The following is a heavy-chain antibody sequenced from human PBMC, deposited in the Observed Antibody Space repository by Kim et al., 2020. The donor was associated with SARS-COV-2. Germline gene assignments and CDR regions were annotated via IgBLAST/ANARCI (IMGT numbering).Heavy chain of an antibody. CDR2: ISYDGSNK. D-gene: IGHD3-16*02. Sequence: GGSLRLSCAASGFTFSSYAMHWVRQAPGKGLEWVAVISYDGSNKYYADSVKGRFTISRDNSKNTLYLQMNSLRAEDTAVYYCARGTEYDYVWGSYRLSWFDPWVQGTLVTVSS. CDR1: GFTFSSYA. CDR3: ARGTEYDYVWGSYRLSWFDP. J-gene: IGHJ5*02. V-gene: IGHV3-30*04.